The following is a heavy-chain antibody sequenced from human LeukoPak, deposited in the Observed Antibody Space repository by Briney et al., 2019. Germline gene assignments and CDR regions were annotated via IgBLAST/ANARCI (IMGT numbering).Heavy chain of an antibody. CDR2: I. CDR3: ARDFWSDSRTY. CDR1: GFTFSGYS. J-gene: IGHJ4*02. V-gene: IGHV3-48*04. Sequence: GGSLRLSCAASGFTFSGYSMNWVRQAPGKGLDWVSYIYYADSVKGRFTISRDNAKNSLFLQMNSLRAEDTAVYYCARDFWSDSRTYWGQGTLVTVSS. D-gene: IGHD3-3*01.